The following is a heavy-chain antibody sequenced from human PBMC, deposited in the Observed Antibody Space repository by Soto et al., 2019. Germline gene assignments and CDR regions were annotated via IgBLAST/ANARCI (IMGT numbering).Heavy chain of an antibody. D-gene: IGHD2-21*02. CDR2: IVVGSGNT. J-gene: IGHJ4*02. CDR1: GFTFTSSA. CDR3: AAVPHIVVVTATPYFDY. Sequence: QMQLVQSGPEVKKPGTSVKVSCKAFGFTFTSSAVQWVRQARGQRLEWIGWIVVGSGNTNYAQKFQERVTITRDMSTSTAYMELSSLRSEDTAVYYCAAVPHIVVVTATPYFDYWGQGTLVTVSS. V-gene: IGHV1-58*01.